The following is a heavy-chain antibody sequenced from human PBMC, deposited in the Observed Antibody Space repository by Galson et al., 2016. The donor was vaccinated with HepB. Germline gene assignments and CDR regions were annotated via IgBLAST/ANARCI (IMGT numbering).Heavy chain of an antibody. CDR3: ARDGGSGWSRLW. CDR2: TNNANGNT. J-gene: IGHJ4*02. D-gene: IGHD6-19*01. Sequence: SVKVSCKASGYTLTSYAIHWVRQAPGQRLEGMGWTNNANGNTEYSQSFQGRVTFTRDTSASTAYMELSSLRSEDTAVYYCARDGGSGWSRLWWGQGTLVAVSS. V-gene: IGHV1-3*04. CDR1: GYTLTSYA.